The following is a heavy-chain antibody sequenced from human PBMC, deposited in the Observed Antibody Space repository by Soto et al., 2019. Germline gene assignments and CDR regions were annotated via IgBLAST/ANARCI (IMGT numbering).Heavy chain of an antibody. D-gene: IGHD3-22*01. J-gene: IGHJ4*02. V-gene: IGHV1-69*13. CDR3: ARDRNYYDSSGYSKVPFDY. CDR2: ISTIFGTA. CDR1: GYTFTNYG. Sequence: SVKVSCKASGYTFTNYGITWVRQAPGQGLEWMGGISTIFGTANYAQMFQGRVTITADESTSTAYMELSSLRSEDTAVYYCARDRNYYDSSGYSKVPFDYWGQGTLVTVSS.